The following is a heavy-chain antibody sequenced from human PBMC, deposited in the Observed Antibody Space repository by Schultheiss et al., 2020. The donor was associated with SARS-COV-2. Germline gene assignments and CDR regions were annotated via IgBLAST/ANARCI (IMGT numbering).Heavy chain of an antibody. D-gene: IGHD5/OR15-5a*01. J-gene: IGHJ6*02. CDR1: GGSISSTNW. CDR2: IYHSGST. Sequence: SETLSLTCAVSGGSISSTNWWSWVRQPPGKGLEWIGEIYHSGSTNYNPSLKSLVTISVDTSKNQFSLKLRSVTAADTAVYYCARGLGVSDVWGPGTTVTVSS. CDR3: ARGLGVSDV. V-gene: IGHV4-4*02.